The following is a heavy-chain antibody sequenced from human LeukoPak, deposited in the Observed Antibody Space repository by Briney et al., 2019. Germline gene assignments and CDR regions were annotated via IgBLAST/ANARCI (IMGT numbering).Heavy chain of an antibody. CDR2: INHSGSA. Sequence: SETLSLTCGVYGGSFSGYYWSWIRQSAGKGLEWIGGINHSGSANYNLSLKSRVTISVDTSKKQFSLKLSSVTAADTAVYYCARGGLTSSSWYKYFDFWGQGTQVTVSS. V-gene: IGHV4-34*01. CDR1: GGSFSGYY. J-gene: IGHJ4*02. D-gene: IGHD6-13*01. CDR3: ARGGLTSSSWYKYFDF.